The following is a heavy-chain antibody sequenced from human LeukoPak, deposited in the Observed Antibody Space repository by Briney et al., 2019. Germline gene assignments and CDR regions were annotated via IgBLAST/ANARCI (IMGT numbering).Heavy chain of an antibody. CDR1: GCTFTGYY. J-gene: IGHJ4*02. V-gene: IGHV1-2*02. CDR2: INPNSGGT. Sequence: ASVKVSCKASGCTFTGYYMHWVRQAPGQGLEWMGWINPNSGGTNYAQKFQGRVTMTRDTSISTAYMELSRLRSGDTAVYYCARRHSSSWSPIDYWGQGTLVTVSS. CDR3: ARRHSSSWSPIDY. D-gene: IGHD6-13*01.